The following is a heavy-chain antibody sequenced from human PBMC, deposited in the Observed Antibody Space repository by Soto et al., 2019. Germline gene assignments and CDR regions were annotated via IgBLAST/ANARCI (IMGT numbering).Heavy chain of an antibody. CDR3: AGTTSLQLYYMDV. D-gene: IGHD1-7*01. V-gene: IGHV6-1*01. J-gene: IGHJ6*03. CDR2: TYYRSRWYN. Sequence: SQTLSLTCAISGDSVSRNSAAWNSIRQSPSRGLEWLGRTYYRSRWYNDYAVSVKSRITVNPDTSKNQFSLHLNSVTPEDTAVYYCAGTTSLQLYYMDVWDKGTTVTVSS. CDR1: GDSVSRNSAA.